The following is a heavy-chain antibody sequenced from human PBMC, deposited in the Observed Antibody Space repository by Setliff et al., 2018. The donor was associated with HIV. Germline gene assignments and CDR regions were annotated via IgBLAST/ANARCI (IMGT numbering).Heavy chain of an antibody. J-gene: IGHJ3*02. CDR1: GFTFSGYN. CDR2: ISAGSYTT. D-gene: IGHD3-10*02. Sequence: GGSLRLSCAASGFTFSGYNLNWVRQAPGKGLEWVSGISAGSYTTYYAHSVKGRFTISRDNSKNTLYLQMNSLRADDTAVYYCARDTMWAFDIWGQGTLVTVSS. V-gene: IGHV3-23*01. CDR3: ARDTMWAFDI.